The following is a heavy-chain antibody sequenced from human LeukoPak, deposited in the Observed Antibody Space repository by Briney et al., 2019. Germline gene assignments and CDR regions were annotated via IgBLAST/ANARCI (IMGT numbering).Heavy chain of an antibody. J-gene: IGHJ5*02. CDR3: ERGLAGRTIRFDP. CDR2: INHSGST. CDR1: GGSFSGYY. V-gene: IGHV4-34*01. Sequence: SETLSLTCAVYGGSFSGYYWSWIRQPPGKGLEWIGEINHSGSTNYNPSLKSRVTISVDTSKNQFSLKLSSVTAADTAVYYCERGLAGRTIRFDPWGQGTLVTVSS. D-gene: IGHD3-3*01.